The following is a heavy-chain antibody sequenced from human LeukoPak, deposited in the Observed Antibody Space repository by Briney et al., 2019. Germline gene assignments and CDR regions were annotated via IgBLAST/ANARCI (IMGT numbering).Heavy chain of an antibody. D-gene: IGHD2-15*01. Sequence: GESLKISCKGSGYSFTSYWIGWVRQMPGKGLEWMGIIYPGDSDTRYSPSFQGQVTISADKSISTAYLQWSSLEASDTAMYYCASRYCSGGSCEGAFDIWGQGTMVTVSS. CDR2: IYPGDSDT. J-gene: IGHJ3*02. V-gene: IGHV5-51*01. CDR1: GYSFTSYW. CDR3: ASRYCSGGSCEGAFDI.